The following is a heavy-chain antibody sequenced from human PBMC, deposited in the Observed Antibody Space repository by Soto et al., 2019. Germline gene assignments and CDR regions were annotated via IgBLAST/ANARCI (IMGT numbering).Heavy chain of an antibody. CDR3: AKGVPAATRYFQH. J-gene: IGHJ1*01. CDR2: TNSDGSST. Sequence: VQLVESGGGLVQPGGSLRLSCAASGFSFSSYWMHWVRHAPGKGLVWVSRTNSDGSSTTYADSVKGRFTISRDNAKNTLYLQMNSLTPEDTAVYYCAKGVPAATRYFQHWGQGTLVTVSS. CDR1: GFSFSSYW. D-gene: IGHD2-2*01. V-gene: IGHV3-74*01.